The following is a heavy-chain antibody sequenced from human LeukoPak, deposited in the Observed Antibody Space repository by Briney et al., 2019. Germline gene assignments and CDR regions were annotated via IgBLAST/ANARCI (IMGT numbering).Heavy chain of an antibody. D-gene: IGHD3-22*01. J-gene: IGHJ4*02. Sequence: GGSLKLSCAASGFTFSGAAMHWIRQASGKGLEWVGRIRSKANSYATAYAASVKGRFTISRDDSKNTAYLQMNSLKIEDTAVYYCTRGVDTSGFYWGQGTLVTVSS. CDR2: IRSKANSYAT. CDR3: TRGVDTSGFY. V-gene: IGHV3-73*01. CDR1: GFTFSGAA.